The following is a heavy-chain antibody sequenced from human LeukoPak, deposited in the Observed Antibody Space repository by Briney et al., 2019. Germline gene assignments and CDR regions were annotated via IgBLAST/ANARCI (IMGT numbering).Heavy chain of an antibody. CDR3: ARGYYGSGSHCCHMDV. CDR2: INHSGTT. D-gene: IGHD3-10*01. V-gene: IGHV4-34*01. CDR1: GGSFSGYY. Sequence: SETLSLTCAVYGGSFSGYYWTWIRQPPGKGLEWIGEINHSGTTHYNPSLKSRVTISIDTSKIQFSLKFTSVTAADTAVYYCARGYYGSGSHCCHMDVWGKGTTITVS. J-gene: IGHJ6*03.